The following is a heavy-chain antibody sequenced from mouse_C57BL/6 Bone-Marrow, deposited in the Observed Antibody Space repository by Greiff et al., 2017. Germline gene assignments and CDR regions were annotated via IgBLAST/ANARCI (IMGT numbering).Heavy chain of an antibody. J-gene: IGHJ4*01. V-gene: IGHV1-37*01. CDR1: GYSFTGYF. D-gene: IGHD1-1*01. CDR3: ARVTTVVATNYDAMDY. Sequence: EVQLQQSGPELVKPGASVKISCKASGYSFTGYFMNWVKQSHGKSLEWIGRINPYNGDTFYNQKFKGKATLTVDKSYSTAHMELLSLTSEDFAVYYCARVTTVVATNYDAMDYWGQGTSVTVSS. CDR2: INPYNGDT.